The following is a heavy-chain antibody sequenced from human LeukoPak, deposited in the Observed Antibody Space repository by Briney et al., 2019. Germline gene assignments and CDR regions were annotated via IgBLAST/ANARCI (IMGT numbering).Heavy chain of an antibody. Sequence: PSETLSLTCTVSGGSISSSSYYWGWIRQPPGKGLEWIGSIYYSGSTYHNPSLKSRVTISVDTSKNQFSLKLSSVTTADTAVYYCARVKRRYFDYWGQGTLVTVSS. J-gene: IGHJ4*02. V-gene: IGHV4-39*01. CDR2: IYYSGST. CDR3: ARVKRRYFDY. CDR1: GGSISSSSYY. D-gene: IGHD1-1*01.